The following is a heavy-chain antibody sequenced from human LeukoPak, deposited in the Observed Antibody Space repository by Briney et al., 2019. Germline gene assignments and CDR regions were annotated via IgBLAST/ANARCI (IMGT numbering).Heavy chain of an antibody. D-gene: IGHD4-23*01. V-gene: IGHV3-7*01. J-gene: IGHJ4*02. CDR3: VRDRGYSTFDY. Sequence: GGSLRLSCAASGFTFSKYWMSWVRQAPGKGPEWVANMKEDGGEINYVDSVKGRFTISRDNAKSSLYLQMNRLRAEDTAVYYCVRDRGYSTFDYWGQGTLATVSS. CDR1: GFTFSKYW. CDR2: MKEDGGEI.